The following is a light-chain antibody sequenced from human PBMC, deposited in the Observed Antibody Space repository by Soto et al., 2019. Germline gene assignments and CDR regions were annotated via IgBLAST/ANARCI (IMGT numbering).Light chain of an antibody. V-gene: IGKV3-11*01. Sequence: EIVLTQSPATLSLSPGERATLSCRASQSVSSYLAWYQQKPGQAPRLLIYDASNRATGIPARFSGSGSGTDFTRTSSSREPEEFAVYYCQQRSNWPPYTFGQGTKLEIK. CDR2: DAS. CDR3: QQRSNWPPYT. CDR1: QSVSSY. J-gene: IGKJ2*01.